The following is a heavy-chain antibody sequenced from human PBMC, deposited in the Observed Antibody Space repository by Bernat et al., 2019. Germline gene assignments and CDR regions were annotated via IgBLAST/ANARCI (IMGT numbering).Heavy chain of an antibody. J-gene: IGHJ4*02. Sequence: QVQLVESGGGVVQPGRSLRLSCAASGFTFSSYGMHWVRQAPGKGLEWVAVIWYDGSNKYYADSVKGRFTISRDNSKNTLYLQMNSLRAEDTAVYYCAREGSRGSYYLNWGQGTLVTVSS. V-gene: IGHV3-33*01. CDR3: AREGSRGSYYLN. CDR1: GFTFSSYG. D-gene: IGHD1-26*01. CDR2: IWYDGSNK.